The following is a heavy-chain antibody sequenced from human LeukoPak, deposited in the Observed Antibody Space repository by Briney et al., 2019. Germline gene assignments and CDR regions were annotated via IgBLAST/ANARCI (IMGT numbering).Heavy chain of an antibody. CDR2: IDSTGAYT. V-gene: IGHV3-23*01. D-gene: IGHD6-13*01. J-gene: IGHJ4*02. CDR1: GFIFSNYA. CDR3: AKASSPLGYFDY. Sequence: GGSLRLSCEASGFIFSNYAMSWVRQAPGKGLEWVSAIDSTGAYTWYADSVKGRFTISKDSSKTILYLQMNSLRAEDAAVYFCAKASSPLGYFDYWGQGILVTVSS.